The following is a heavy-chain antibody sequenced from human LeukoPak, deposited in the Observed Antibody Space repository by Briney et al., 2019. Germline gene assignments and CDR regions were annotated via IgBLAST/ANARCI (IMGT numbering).Heavy chain of an antibody. Sequence: ASVKVSCKASGYTFTGYYMHWVRQAPGQGLEWMGWINPNSGGTNYAQKFQGRVTMTRDMSTSTVYMELSSLRAEDTAVYYCARDRYDSSGYRNAFDIWGQGTMVTVSS. CDR2: INPNSGGT. CDR1: GYTFTGYY. D-gene: IGHD3-22*01. J-gene: IGHJ3*02. CDR3: ARDRYDSSGYRNAFDI. V-gene: IGHV1-2*02.